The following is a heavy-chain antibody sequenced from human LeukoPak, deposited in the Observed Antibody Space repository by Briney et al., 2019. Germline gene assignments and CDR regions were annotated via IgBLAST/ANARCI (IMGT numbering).Heavy chain of an antibody. CDR1: GGSFSGYY. CDR2: INHSGST. Sequence: SETLSLTCAVYGGSFSGYYWSWIRQTPGKGLEWIGEINHSGSTNYNPSLKSRVTISVDTSKNQFSLKLSSVTAADTAVYYCARGTRWLQCPRWFDPWGQGTLVTVSS. D-gene: IGHD5-24*01. CDR3: ARGTRWLQCPRWFDP. J-gene: IGHJ5*02. V-gene: IGHV4-34*01.